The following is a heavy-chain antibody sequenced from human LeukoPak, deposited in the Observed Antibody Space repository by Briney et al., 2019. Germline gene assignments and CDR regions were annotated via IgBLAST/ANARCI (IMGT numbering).Heavy chain of an antibody. J-gene: IGHJ4*02. CDR1: GFTFSSYA. CDR2: ISGSGGST. D-gene: IGHD3-3*01. Sequence: PVGSLRLSCAASGFTFSSYAMSWVRQAPGKGLEWVSAISGSGGSTYYADSVKGRFTISRDNSKNTLYLQMNSLRAEDTAVYYCARGRDDFWSGYPFYWGQGTLVTVSS. CDR3: ARGRDDFWSGYPFY. V-gene: IGHV3-23*01.